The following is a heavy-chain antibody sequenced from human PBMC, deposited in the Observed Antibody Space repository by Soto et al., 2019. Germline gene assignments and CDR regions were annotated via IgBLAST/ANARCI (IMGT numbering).Heavy chain of an antibody. CDR3: ARAARIWEPALYCSGSSCPGYNFDY. CDR1: GYTFTGYY. Sequence: QVQLVQSGAEVKKPGASVKVSCKASGYTFTGYYMHWVRQAPGQGLEWMGWINPNSGGTNYAQKFKGWVTMTRDKSISTAYMEMSRLKSDETTVYYCARAARIWEPALYCSGSSCPGYNFDYWGQGTLVTVSS. J-gene: IGHJ4*02. D-gene: IGHD2-15*01. V-gene: IGHV1-2*04. CDR2: INPNSGGT.